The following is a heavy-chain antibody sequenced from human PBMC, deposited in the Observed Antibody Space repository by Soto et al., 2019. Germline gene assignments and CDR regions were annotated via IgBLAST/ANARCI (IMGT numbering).Heavy chain of an antibody. D-gene: IGHD5-12*01. CDR1: GGSFISHS. J-gene: IGHJ4*02. Sequence: VQLVPSGAEVRVPGSSVKVSCKASGGSFISHSISWVRQAPGQGLEWMGGIIPLFGTPNYAQNFLGRVTITADESTNTTYMELSGLRYDDTATYYCARGRATWIDLWAYWGQGTPVTVSS. V-gene: IGHV1-69*01. CDR3: ARGRATWIDLWAY. CDR2: IIPLFGTP.